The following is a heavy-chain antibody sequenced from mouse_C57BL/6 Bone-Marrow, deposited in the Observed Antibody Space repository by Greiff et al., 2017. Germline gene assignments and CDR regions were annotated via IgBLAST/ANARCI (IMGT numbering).Heavy chain of an antibody. Sequence: VQLQQSGPELVKPGASVKLSCKASGYTFTSYDINWVKQRPGQGLEWIGWIYPRDGSTKYNEKFKGKATLTVDTSSRTAYMELHSLTSEDSAVYFCASSPLRLSYYFDYWGQGTTLTVSS. CDR2: IYPRDGST. V-gene: IGHV1-85*01. CDR3: ASSPLRLSYYFDY. CDR1: GYTFTSYD. J-gene: IGHJ2*01. D-gene: IGHD1-2*01.